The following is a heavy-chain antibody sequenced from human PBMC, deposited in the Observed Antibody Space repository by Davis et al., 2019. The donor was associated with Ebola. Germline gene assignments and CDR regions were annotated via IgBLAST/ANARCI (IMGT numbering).Heavy chain of an antibody. J-gene: IGHJ4*02. V-gene: IGHV4-39*07. CDR2: IYYSGSI. CDR1: GGSISSNNYY. Sequence: MPSETLSLTCTVSGGSISSNNYYGGWIRQPPGKGLEWIGSIYYSGSIFYNPSLKSRVTISIDTSKNQFSLNLSSVTAADTAVYYCARVDGGDFDSWGQGTLVTVSA. D-gene: IGHD4-23*01. CDR3: ARVDGGDFDS.